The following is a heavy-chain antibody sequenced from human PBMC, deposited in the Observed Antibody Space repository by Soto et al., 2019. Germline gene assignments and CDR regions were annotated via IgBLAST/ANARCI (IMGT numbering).Heavy chain of an antibody. J-gene: IGHJ6*02. CDR3: ATAEDPFFYGMDV. Sequence: KASETLSLTCVVSCGSITRGGHSWSWIRQPPGKGLEWIGYIFHSGSTSHNPSLKSRATISLDRSKNRFSLRLSSVTAADTAVYYCATAEDPFFYGMDVWGQGTTVTVSS. CDR2: IFHSGST. V-gene: IGHV4-30-2*01. CDR1: CGSITRGGHS.